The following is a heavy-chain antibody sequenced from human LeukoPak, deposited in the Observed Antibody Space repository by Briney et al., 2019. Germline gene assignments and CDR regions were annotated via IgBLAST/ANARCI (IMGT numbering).Heavy chain of an antibody. CDR1: GFAFSSYS. V-gene: IGHV3-21*01. CDR3: ARACTSYCSFDY. D-gene: IGHD2-2*01. Sequence: EGSLRLSCAASGFAFSSYSMNWVRQAPGKGLEWVSSISSSSSYIYYADSVKGRFTISRDNAKNSLYLQMNSLRAEDTAVYYCARACTSYCSFDYWGQGTLVTVSS. J-gene: IGHJ4*02. CDR2: ISSSSSYI.